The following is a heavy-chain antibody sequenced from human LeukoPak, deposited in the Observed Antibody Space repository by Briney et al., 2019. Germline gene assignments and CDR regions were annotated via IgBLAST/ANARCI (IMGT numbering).Heavy chain of an antibody. V-gene: IGHV4-4*02. J-gene: IGHJ4*02. CDR2: MYLSGTT. D-gene: IGHD3-22*01. CDR3: AGLVGRYSSGLYYYYFDY. Sequence: PSGTLSLTCAVSGDSINSLDLWSWVRQPPGKGLEWIGEMYLSGTTHSNPSVKSRVTISIDKSKNQFFLNLSSVTAADTAVYYCAGLVGRYSSGLYYYYFDYWGQGTLVTVSS. CDR1: GDSINSLDL.